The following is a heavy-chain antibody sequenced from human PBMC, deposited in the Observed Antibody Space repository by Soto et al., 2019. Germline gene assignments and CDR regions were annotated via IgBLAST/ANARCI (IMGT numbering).Heavy chain of an antibody. Sequence: GGSLRLSCAASGFTFVTYWMSWVRQAPGKGLEWVANIKQDGSEKSYVDSVKGRFTISRDNAKSSLYLQMNSLRAEDTAVYYCARDHRYTYRHDYWGQGSLVTVSS. D-gene: IGHD5-18*01. J-gene: IGHJ4*02. CDR2: IKQDGSEK. V-gene: IGHV3-7*01. CDR1: GFTFVTYW. CDR3: ARDHRYTYRHDY.